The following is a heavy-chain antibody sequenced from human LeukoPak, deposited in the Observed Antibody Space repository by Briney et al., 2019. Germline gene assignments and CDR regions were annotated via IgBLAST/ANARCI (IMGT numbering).Heavy chain of an antibody. CDR2: INSGGGT. J-gene: IGHJ4*02. Sequence: GSLRLSCAASGFTFTNYAMNWVRQAPGKGLEWVSAINSGGGTYYAVSVKGRFNISRENSKNTVYLQMHSLRVEDTAVYYCAKDRGNYPYYFDSWGQGTVVTVSS. CDR1: GFTFTNYA. V-gene: IGHV3-23*01. CDR3: AKDRGNYPYYFDS. D-gene: IGHD1-26*01.